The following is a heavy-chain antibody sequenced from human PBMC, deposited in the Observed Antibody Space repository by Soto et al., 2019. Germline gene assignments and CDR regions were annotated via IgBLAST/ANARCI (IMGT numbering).Heavy chain of an antibody. J-gene: IGHJ3*02. CDR1: GGTFSSYA. Sequence: QVQLVQSGAEVKKPGSSVKVSCKASGGTFSSYAISWVRQAPGQGLEWMGGIIPIFGAANYAQNFHGRVTITADKCTSTAYMELSSLRAEDTAVYYCARGGGAASAKDDAFDIWGQGTMVTVSS. V-gene: IGHV1-69*06. CDR2: IIPIFGAA. CDR3: ARGGGAASAKDDAFDI. D-gene: IGHD6-13*01.